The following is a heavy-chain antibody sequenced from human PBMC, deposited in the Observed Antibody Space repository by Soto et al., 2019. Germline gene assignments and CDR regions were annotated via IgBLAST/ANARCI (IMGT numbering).Heavy chain of an antibody. J-gene: IGHJ6*02. CDR1: GFTFSSYS. CDR3: ARTLIAVAGIRTEYYYYYGMDV. D-gene: IGHD6-19*01. Sequence: GGSLRLSCAASGFTFSSYSMNWVRQAPGEGLEWVSSISSSSSYIYYADSVKGRFTISRDNAKNSLYLQMNSLRAEDTAVYYCARTLIAVAGIRTEYYYYYGMDVWGQGTTVTVSS. CDR2: ISSSSSYI. V-gene: IGHV3-21*01.